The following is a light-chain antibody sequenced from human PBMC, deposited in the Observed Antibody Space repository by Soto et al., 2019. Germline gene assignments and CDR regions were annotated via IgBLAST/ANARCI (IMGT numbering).Light chain of an antibody. CDR1: QGISSY. CDR3: QQLNSYPT. Sequence: IQLTQSPSSLSASVGDRVTIXXRASQGISSYLAWYQQKPGKAPNFLIYAASTLQSGVPSRFSGSGSGTDFTLTISSLQPEDFATYYCQQLNSYPTFGQGTKVDIK. V-gene: IGKV1-9*01. CDR2: AAS. J-gene: IGKJ1*01.